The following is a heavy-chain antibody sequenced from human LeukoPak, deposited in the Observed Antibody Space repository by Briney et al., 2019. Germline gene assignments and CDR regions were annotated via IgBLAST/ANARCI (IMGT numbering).Heavy chain of an antibody. V-gene: IGHV1-8*01. J-gene: IGHJ3*02. CDR3: AGRGYSYGPDAFDI. Sequence: ASVKVSCKASGYTFTSYDINWVRQATGQGLEWMGWMNPNSGNTGYAQKFQGRVTMTRNTSISTAYMELSSLRSEDTAVYYCAGRGYSYGPDAFDIWGQGTMVTVSS. D-gene: IGHD5-18*01. CDR2: MNPNSGNT. CDR1: GYTFTSYD.